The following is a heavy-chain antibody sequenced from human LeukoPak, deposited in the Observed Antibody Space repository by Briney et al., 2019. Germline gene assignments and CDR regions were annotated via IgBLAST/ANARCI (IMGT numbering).Heavy chain of an antibody. Sequence: SETLSLTCTVSGVSISSSSYYWGWIRQPPGKGLEWIGSVYYSGSTYYNPSLKSRVTVSVDTSKNQFSLKLSSVTAADTAVYYCARSSSPAGDWFDPWGQGTLVTVSS. CDR2: VYYSGST. CDR1: GVSISSSSYY. D-gene: IGHD6-6*01. J-gene: IGHJ5*02. V-gene: IGHV4-39*01. CDR3: ARSSSPAGDWFDP.